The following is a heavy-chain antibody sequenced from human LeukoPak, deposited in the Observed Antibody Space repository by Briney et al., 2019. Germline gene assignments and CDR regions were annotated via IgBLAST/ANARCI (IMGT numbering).Heavy chain of an antibody. D-gene: IGHD3-22*01. CDR3: ARGGDSSGYYLQDAFDI. V-gene: IGHV4-34*01. J-gene: IGHJ3*02. CDR2: IKHSVRT. CDR1: GGSSTGYY. Sequence: PQTLSPTCALYGGSSTGYYWSWISPPPGKGLEWIGEIKHSVRTNNNTSLTRRVTLLVDLSKNQCSLKLSSVAAADTAVYYCARGGDSSGYYLQDAFDIWGQGTMVTVSS.